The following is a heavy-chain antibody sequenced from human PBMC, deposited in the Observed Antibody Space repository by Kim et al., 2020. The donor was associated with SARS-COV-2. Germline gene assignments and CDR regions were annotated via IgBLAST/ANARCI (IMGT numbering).Heavy chain of an antibody. CDR2: ISSSSSYI. Sequence: GGSLRLSCAASGFTFSSYSMNWVRQAPGKGLEWVSSISSSSSYIYYADTVKGRFTISRDNAKNSLYLQMNSLGAEDTAVYYCARDPGYYYDSSGHWGQGTLVTVSS. V-gene: IGHV3-21*01. D-gene: IGHD3-22*01. CDR3: ARDPGYYYDSSGH. CDR1: GFTFSSYS. J-gene: IGHJ1*01.